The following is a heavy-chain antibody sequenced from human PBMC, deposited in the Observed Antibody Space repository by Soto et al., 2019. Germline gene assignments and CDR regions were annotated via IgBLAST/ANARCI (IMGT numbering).Heavy chain of an antibody. J-gene: IGHJ6*02. CDR2: TYYRSKWYN. CDR1: GDSVSSNSAD. D-gene: IGHD3-10*01. CDR3: ARDSWFGELSPYYYGMDV. Sequence: SQTLSLTCAISGDSVSSNSADWNWIRQSPSRGLEWLGRTYYRSKWYNDYAVSVKSRITINPDTSKNQFSLQLNSVTPEDTAVYYCARDSWFGELSPYYYGMDVWGQGTTVTVS. V-gene: IGHV6-1*01.